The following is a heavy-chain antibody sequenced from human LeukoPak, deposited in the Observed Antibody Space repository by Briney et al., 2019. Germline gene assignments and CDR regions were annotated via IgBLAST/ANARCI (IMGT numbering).Heavy chain of an antibody. D-gene: IGHD3-22*01. CDR2: IYTSGST. Sequence: PSETLSLTCTVSGGSIRSGSYYWSWIRQPAGKGLEWIGRIYTSGSTNYNPSLKSRVTISVDTSKNQFSLKLSSVTAADTAVYYCAREGNYYDSSGYLIPGYFQHWGQGTLVTVSS. CDR3: AREGNYYDSSGYLIPGYFQH. V-gene: IGHV4-61*02. CDR1: GGSIRSGSYY. J-gene: IGHJ1*01.